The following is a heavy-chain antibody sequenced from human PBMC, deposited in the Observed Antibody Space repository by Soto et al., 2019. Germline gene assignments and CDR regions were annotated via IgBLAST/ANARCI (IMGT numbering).Heavy chain of an antibody. J-gene: IGHJ3*02. CDR1: GFTFSSYA. CDR2: ISYDGSNK. CDR3: AKALPTMIVVAGNAFDI. D-gene: IGHD3-22*01. V-gene: IGHV3-30-3*01. Sequence: LRLSCAASGFTFSSYAMHWVRQAPGKGLEWVAVISYDGSNKYYADSVKGRFTISRDNSKNTLYLQMNSLRAEDTAVYYCAKALPTMIVVAGNAFDIWGQGTMVTVSS.